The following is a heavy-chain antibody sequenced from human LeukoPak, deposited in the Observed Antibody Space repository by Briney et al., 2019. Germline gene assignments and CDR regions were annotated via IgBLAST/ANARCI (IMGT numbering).Heavy chain of an antibody. CDR3: ARRGGDGFCSD. Sequence: GGSLRLSCAPSGFSFRNHNMNWVRQAPGKGLGWVSFISISGGSAYYAESVKGRFSISRDNAKNSLYLQMNSLRDEDTAVYYCARRGGDGFCSDWGQGTLVTVSA. V-gene: IGHV3-48*02. CDR2: ISISGGSA. CDR1: GFSFRNHN. J-gene: IGHJ4*02. D-gene: IGHD2-15*01.